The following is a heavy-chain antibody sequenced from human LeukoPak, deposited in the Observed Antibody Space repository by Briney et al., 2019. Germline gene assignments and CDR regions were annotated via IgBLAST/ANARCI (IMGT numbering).Heavy chain of an antibody. Sequence: SETLSLTCTVSGGSISSYYWSWIRQPPGEGLEWIGYISYSGSTNYNPSLKSRVTISVDTSKNQFSLKLSSVTAADTAVYYCASGNGWYYFDYWGQGTLVTVSS. CDR1: GGSISSYY. J-gene: IGHJ4*02. CDR3: ASGNGWYYFDY. CDR2: ISYSGST. V-gene: IGHV4-59*01. D-gene: IGHD2-15*01.